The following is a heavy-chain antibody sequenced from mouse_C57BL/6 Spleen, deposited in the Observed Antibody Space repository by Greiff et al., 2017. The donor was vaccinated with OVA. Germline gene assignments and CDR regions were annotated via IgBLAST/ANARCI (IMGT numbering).Heavy chain of an antibody. D-gene: IGHD1-1*01. Sequence: QVQLQQPGAELVRPGSSVKLSCKASGYTFTSYWMDWVKQRPGQGLEWIGNIYPSDSETHYNQKFKDKATLTVDKSSSTAYMQLSSLTSEDSAVYYCARGGYYGEVWYFDVWGTGTTVTVSA. CDR2: IYPSDSET. CDR1: GYTFTSYW. V-gene: IGHV1-61*01. CDR3: ARGGYYGEVWYFDV. J-gene: IGHJ1*03.